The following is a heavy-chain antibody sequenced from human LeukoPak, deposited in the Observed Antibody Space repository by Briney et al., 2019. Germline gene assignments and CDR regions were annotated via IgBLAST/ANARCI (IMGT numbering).Heavy chain of an antibody. CDR3: ARGGGAYCRDDCYRNFDY. CDR2: ISSSRRTI. D-gene: IGHD2-21*02. J-gene: IGHJ4*02. Sequence: PGGSLRLSCAASGFTFSSYNINWVRQAPGKGLEWVSYISSSRRTISYADSLKGRFIISRDTSKNMVYLQMNSLRGEDTALYYCARGGGAYCRDDCYRNFDYWGQGTLATVSS. V-gene: IGHV3-48*01. CDR1: GFTFSSYN.